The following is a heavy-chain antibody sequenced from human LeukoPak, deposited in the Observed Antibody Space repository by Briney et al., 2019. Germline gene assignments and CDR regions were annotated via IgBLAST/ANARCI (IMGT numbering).Heavy chain of an antibody. J-gene: IGHJ5*02. D-gene: IGHD1-26*01. CDR1: GFTFSSYE. CDR2: ISSSGSTI. Sequence: QAGGSLRLSCAASGFTFSSYEMNWVRQAPGKGLEWVSYISSSGSTIYYADSVKGRFTISRDNAKNSLYLQMDSLRAEDTAVYYCARDRRIVGVTIWFDPWGQGTLVTVSS. CDR3: ARDRRIVGVTIWFDP. V-gene: IGHV3-48*03.